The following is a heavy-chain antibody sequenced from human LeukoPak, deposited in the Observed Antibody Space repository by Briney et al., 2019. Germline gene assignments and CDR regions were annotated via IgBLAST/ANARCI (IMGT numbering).Heavy chain of an antibody. Sequence: GASVKVSCKASGYTFTSYDINWVRQATGQGLEWMGWMNPNSGNTGYAQKFQGRVTMTRNTSISTAYMELSSLRSEDTAVYYCARVASCSSTSCYHFDYWGQGTLVTVSS. CDR3: ARVASCSSTSCYHFDY. CDR2: MNPNSGNT. D-gene: IGHD2-2*01. V-gene: IGHV1-8*01. J-gene: IGHJ4*02. CDR1: GYTFTSYD.